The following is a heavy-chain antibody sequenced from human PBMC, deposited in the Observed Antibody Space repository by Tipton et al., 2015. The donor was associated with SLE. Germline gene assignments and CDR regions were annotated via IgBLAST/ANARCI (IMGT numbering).Heavy chain of an antibody. CDR1: GFTFSSYS. CDR2: ISSSSSYI. Sequence: SLRLSCAASGFTFSSYSMNWVRQAPGKGLEWVSSISSSSSYIYYADSVKGRFTISRDNAKNSLYLQMNSLRAEDTAVYYCARVPRPDSSGSPLGYRGQGTLVTVSS. J-gene: IGHJ4*02. V-gene: IGHV3-21*01. CDR3: ARVPRPDSSGSPLGY. D-gene: IGHD3-22*01.